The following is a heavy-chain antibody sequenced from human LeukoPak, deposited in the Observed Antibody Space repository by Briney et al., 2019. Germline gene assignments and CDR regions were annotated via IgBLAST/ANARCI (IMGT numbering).Heavy chain of an antibody. Sequence: PGGSLRPSCAASGFTFSSYDMHWVRQPAGKGLEWVSAIAAAGDTYYPDTVKGRFTISRENAKNSLYLQMNSLRVGDTAVYYCARGGDGFDPWGQGTLVTVSS. D-gene: IGHD3-16*01. CDR3: ARGGDGFDP. CDR2: IAAAGDT. CDR1: GFTFSSYD. V-gene: IGHV3-13*01. J-gene: IGHJ5*02.